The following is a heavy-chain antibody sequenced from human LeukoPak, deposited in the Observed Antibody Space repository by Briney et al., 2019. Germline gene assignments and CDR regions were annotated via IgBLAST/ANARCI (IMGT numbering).Heavy chain of an antibody. D-gene: IGHD3-22*01. V-gene: IGHV3-48*03. CDR1: GFTFSSYE. CDR2: ISSSGSTI. CDR3: ARGGSYDSSGYYFAFDI. Sequence: GGSLRLSCAASGFTFSSYEMNWVRQAPGKGLEWVSYISSSGSTIYYADSVKGRFTISRDNAKSSLYLQMNSLRAEDTAVYYCARGGSYDSSGYYFAFDIWGQGTMVTVSS. J-gene: IGHJ3*02.